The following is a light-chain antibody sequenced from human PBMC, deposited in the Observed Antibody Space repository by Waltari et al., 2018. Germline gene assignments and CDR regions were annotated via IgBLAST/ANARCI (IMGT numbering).Light chain of an antibody. CDR2: GSS. J-gene: IGKJ5*01. CDR3: QQYGASPIT. CDR1: QSVRSSL. Sequence: EVLLTQSPGTLSQSPGERATLSCRASQSVRSSLLAWYAQKPGQAPRILIYGSSSRATGVPDRFNGSGSGTDFTLTISRLEPEDFGVYYCQQYGASPITFGQGTRLEIK. V-gene: IGKV3-20*01.